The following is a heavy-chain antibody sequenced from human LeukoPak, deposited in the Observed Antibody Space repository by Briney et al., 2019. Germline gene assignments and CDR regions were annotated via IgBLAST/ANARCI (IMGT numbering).Heavy chain of an antibody. J-gene: IGHJ4*02. CDR2: INHSGST. V-gene: IGHV4-34*01. D-gene: IGHD3-10*01. Sequence: SETLSFTCAVYGGSFSGYYWSWIRQPPGKGLEWIGEINHSGSTNYNPSLKSRVTISVDTSKNQFSLKLSSVTAADTAVYYCARIYGSGSYYSDYWGQGTLVTVSS. CDR3: ARIYGSGSYYSDY. CDR1: GGSFSGYY.